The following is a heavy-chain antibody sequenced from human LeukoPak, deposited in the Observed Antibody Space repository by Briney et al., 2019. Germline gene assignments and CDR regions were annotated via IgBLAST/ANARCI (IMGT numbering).Heavy chain of an antibody. V-gene: IGHV4-39*01. D-gene: IGHD3-10*02. J-gene: IGHJ4*02. Sequence: SETLSLTCTVSGGSISRSSYFWGWIRQPPGKGLEWIGSIDYSGSTYYNPSLKSRVTISVDTSKTQFSLKLTSVTAGDTAVYYCARHVNSIVRREVDYWGRGTLVTVSS. CDR3: ARHVNSIVRREVDY. CDR1: GGSISRSSYF. CDR2: IDYSGST.